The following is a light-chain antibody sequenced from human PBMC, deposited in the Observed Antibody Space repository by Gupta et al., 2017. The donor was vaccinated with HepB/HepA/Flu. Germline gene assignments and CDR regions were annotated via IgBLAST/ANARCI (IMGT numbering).Light chain of an antibody. V-gene: IGLV2-14*03. Sequence: QSALTQPASVSGSPGQSITISCTGTSSDVGGYNYVSWYQQHPGKAPKLMIYDVSNRPSGVSNRFSGSKSGNTASLTXSXLQAEDXADYYCSSYTGSSTYVFGTGTKVTVL. CDR3: SSYTGSSTYV. CDR2: DVS. J-gene: IGLJ1*01. CDR1: SSDVGGYNY.